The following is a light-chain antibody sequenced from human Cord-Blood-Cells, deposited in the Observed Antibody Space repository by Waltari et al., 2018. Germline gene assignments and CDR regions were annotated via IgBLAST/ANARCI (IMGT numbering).Light chain of an antibody. CDR1: SSDVGSYNL. J-gene: IGLJ3*02. Sequence: QSALTQPASVSGSPGQSITISCTGTSSDVGSYNLVSWYQQHPGKAPKHMIYEGSKPPSGVSNRFSGSKSGNTASLTISGLQAEDEADYYCCSYAGSSTPWVFGGGTKLTVL. CDR2: EGS. CDR3: CSYAGSSTPWV. V-gene: IGLV2-23*01.